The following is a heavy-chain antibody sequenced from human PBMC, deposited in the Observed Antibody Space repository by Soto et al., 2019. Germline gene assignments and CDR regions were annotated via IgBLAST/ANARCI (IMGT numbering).Heavy chain of an antibody. V-gene: IGHV3-33*01. Sequence: QVQLVESGGGVVQPGRSLRLSCAASGFTFSSYGMHWVRQAPGKGLEWVAVIWYDGSNKYYADSVKGRFTISRDNSKNTLYLQMNSLRAEDTAVYYCARDYCSGSFHPYFDYCGQGTLVTVSS. D-gene: IGHD3-10*01. J-gene: IGHJ4*02. CDR2: IWYDGSNK. CDR3: ARDYCSGSFHPYFDY. CDR1: GFTFSSYG.